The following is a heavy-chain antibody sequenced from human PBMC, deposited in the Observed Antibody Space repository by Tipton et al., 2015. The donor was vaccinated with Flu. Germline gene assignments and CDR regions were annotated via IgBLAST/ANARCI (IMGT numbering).Heavy chain of an antibody. Sequence: LTCTVSGGSICSSNYYWGWIRQPPGEGLEWIGSIYYSGRTYYNPSLKSRVTISVDTSKHQFSLKLSSVPAADTAVYYCARDEAIVGVVTPFDYWGQGTLVSVSS. CDR2: IYYSGRT. CDR1: GGSICSSNYY. J-gene: IGHJ4*02. D-gene: IGHD3-3*01. V-gene: IGHV4-39*07. CDR3: ARDEAIVGVVTPFDY.